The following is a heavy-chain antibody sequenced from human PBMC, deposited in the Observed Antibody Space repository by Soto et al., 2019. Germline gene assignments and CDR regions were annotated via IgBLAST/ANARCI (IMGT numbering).Heavy chain of an antibody. J-gene: IGHJ4*02. V-gene: IGHV3-23*01. CDR1: GFTFSSYA. D-gene: IGHD4-4*01. CDR3: AKDLYSVTTGFLDY. Sequence: GGSLRLSCAASGFTFSSYAMSWVRQAPGKGLEWVSAISGRGGSTYYADSVKGRFTISRDNSKNTLYLQMNSLRAEDTAVYYCAKDLYSVTTGFLDYWGQGTLVTVSS. CDR2: ISGRGGST.